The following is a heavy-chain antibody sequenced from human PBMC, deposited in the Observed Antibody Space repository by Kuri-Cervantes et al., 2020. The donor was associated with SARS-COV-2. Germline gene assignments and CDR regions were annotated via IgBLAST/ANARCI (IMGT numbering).Heavy chain of an antibody. V-gene: IGHV4-39*01. D-gene: IGHD3-10*01. CDR1: GGSISSSSYY. J-gene: IGHJ4*02. CDR3: ARALWFGELLGGYFDY. Sequence: SETLSLTCTVSGGSISSSSYYWGWIRQPPGKGLEWIGSIYYSGSTYYNPSLKSRVTISVDTSKNQFSLQLNSVTPEDTAVYYCARALWFGELLGGYFDYWGQGTLVTVSS. CDR2: IYYSGST.